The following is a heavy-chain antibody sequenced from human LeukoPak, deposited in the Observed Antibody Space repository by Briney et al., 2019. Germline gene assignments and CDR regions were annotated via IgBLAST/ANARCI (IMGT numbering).Heavy chain of an antibody. Sequence: SETLSLTCSVSDDSISSYYWSWVRQPAGKGLEWIGRIHISGSTNYNPSLRSRVTMSLATSKNQFPLKLSSVTAADTAVYYCGGSRDGYIDYWGQGTLVTVSS. CDR3: GGSRDGYIDY. V-gene: IGHV4-4*07. D-gene: IGHD5-24*01. CDR2: IHISGST. J-gene: IGHJ4*02. CDR1: DDSISSYY.